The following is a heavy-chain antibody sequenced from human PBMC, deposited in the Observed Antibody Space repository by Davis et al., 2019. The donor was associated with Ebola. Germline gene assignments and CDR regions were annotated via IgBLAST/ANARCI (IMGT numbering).Heavy chain of an antibody. J-gene: IGHJ5*02. D-gene: IGHD2-2*01. Sequence: PGGSLRLSCVTSGFTFSIYSLNWVRQAPGKGPEWVAHSSTSDEHISYAESVEGRFTISRDTSKNTLFLQMNSLRAEDTAVYYCARGIGVAVPIAIRWFDPWGQGTLVIVSS. V-gene: IGHV3-48*01. CDR2: SSTSDEHI. CDR3: ARGIGVAVPIAIRWFDP. CDR1: GFTFSIYS.